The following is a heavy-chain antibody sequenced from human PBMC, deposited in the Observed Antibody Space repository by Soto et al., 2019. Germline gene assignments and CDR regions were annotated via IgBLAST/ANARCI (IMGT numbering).Heavy chain of an antibody. CDR3: ARLVFHCLRGSCNDYNFYGLDV. V-gene: IGHV4-39*01. CDR2: IYYAGST. D-gene: IGHD2-15*01. J-gene: IGHJ6*02. CDR1: GGAISSTDHY. Sequence: ASETLSLTCTVSGGAISSTDHYFCCIRQPPGNGLEWLGSIYYAGSTFHNPSLKRRATISVDTSRNQFSLRLSSVTASDTAVYYCARLVFHCLRGSCNDYNFYGLDVWGQGTTVT.